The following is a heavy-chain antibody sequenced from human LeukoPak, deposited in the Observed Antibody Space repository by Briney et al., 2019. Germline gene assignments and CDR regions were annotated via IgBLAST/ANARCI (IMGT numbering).Heavy chain of an antibody. CDR1: GFTFSSYS. CDR3: AKDSLGITIFGVVYFDY. J-gene: IGHJ4*02. D-gene: IGHD3-3*01. CDR2: ISSSSSYI. V-gene: IGHV3-21*04. Sequence: GGSLRLSCAASGFTFSSYSMNWVRQAPGKGLEWVSSISSSSSYIYYADSVKGRFTISRDNSKNTLYLQMNSLRAEDTAVYYCAKDSLGITIFGVVYFDYWGQGTLVTVSS.